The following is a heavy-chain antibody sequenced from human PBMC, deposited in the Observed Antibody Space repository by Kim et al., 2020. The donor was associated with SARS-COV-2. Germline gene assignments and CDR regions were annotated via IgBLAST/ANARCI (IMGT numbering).Heavy chain of an antibody. V-gene: IGHV3-15*01. CDR1: GFTFSDAW. J-gene: IGHJ5*02. Sequence: GGSLRLSCAASGFTFSDAWMTWVRQAPGKGLEWVGRIKSKTDGGTTDYAAPVKGRFTISRDDSKNTLYLQMNSLKTEDTAVYYCTTSYMLKSGSYPWGQGTLVTVSS. D-gene: IGHD1-26*01. CDR2: IKSKTDGGTT. CDR3: TTSYMLKSGSYP.